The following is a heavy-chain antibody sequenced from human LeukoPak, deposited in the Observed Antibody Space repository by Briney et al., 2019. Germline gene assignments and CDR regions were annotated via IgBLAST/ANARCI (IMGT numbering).Heavy chain of an antibody. Sequence: SVKVSCKASGGTFSSYAISWVRQAPGQGLEWMGGIIPIFGTANYAQKFQGRVTITTDESTSTAYMELSSLRSEDTAVYYCASGEYSGYDDLRLDYWAREPWSPSPQ. D-gene: IGHD5-12*01. V-gene: IGHV1-69*05. CDR2: IIPIFGTA. J-gene: IGHJ4*02. CDR1: GGTFSSYA. CDR3: ASGEYSGYDDLRLDY.